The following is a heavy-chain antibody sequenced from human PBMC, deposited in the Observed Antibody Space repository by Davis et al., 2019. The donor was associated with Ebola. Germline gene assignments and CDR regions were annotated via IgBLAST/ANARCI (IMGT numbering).Heavy chain of an antibody. D-gene: IGHD2-21*02. Sequence: GESLKISCAASGFTFSSYSMNWVRQATGKGLEWVSAIGTAGDTYYPGSVKGRFTISRENAKNSLYLQMNSLRAGDTAVYYCARGLLFFDIWGQGTMVTVSS. J-gene: IGHJ3*02. CDR3: ARGLLFFDI. CDR1: GFTFSSYS. CDR2: IGTAGDT. V-gene: IGHV3-13*01.